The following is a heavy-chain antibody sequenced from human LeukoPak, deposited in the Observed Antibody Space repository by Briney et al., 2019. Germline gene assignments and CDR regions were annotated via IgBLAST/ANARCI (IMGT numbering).Heavy chain of an antibody. CDR2: INAGNGNT. CDR1: GYTFTSYA. CDR3: ARANIVVVTATHQRYFDL. V-gene: IGHV1-3*01. J-gene: IGHJ2*01. D-gene: IGHD2-21*02. Sequence: ASVKVSCKASGYTFTSYAMHWVRQAPGQRLEWMGWINAGNGNTKYSQKFQGRVTITRDTSASTAYMELSSLRSEDTAVYYCARANIVVVTATHQRYFDLRGRGTLVTVSS.